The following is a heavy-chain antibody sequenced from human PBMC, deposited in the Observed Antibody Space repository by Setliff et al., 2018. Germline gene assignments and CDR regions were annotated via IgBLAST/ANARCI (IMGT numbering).Heavy chain of an antibody. D-gene: IGHD3-3*01. J-gene: IGHJ4*02. Sequence: KPSETLSLTCTVSGGSISSSSYYWGWIRQPPGEGLEGIGSIYYSGSTYYNPSPKSRVTISVDTSKNQFSLKLSSVTAADTAVYYCARRETYYNFWSGYYAYWGQGTLVTVSS. CDR2: IYYSGST. V-gene: IGHV4-39*07. CDR1: GGSISSSSYY. CDR3: ARRETYYNFWSGYYAY.